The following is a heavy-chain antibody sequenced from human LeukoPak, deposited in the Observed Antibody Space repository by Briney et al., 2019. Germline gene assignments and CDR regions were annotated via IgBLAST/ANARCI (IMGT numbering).Heavy chain of an antibody. Sequence: PSETLSLTCTVSGGSISSYYWSWIRQPPGKGLEWIGYIYYSGSTNYNPSLKSRVTISVDTSKNQFSLKLSSVTAADTAVYYCAREVGEYSSSWYGDYFDYWGQGTLVTVSS. CDR1: GGSISSYY. V-gene: IGHV4-59*01. D-gene: IGHD6-13*01. CDR2: IYYSGST. J-gene: IGHJ4*02. CDR3: AREVGEYSSSWYGDYFDY.